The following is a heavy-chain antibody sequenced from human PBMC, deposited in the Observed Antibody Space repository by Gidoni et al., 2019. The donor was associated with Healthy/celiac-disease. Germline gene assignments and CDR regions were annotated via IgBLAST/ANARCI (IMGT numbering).Heavy chain of an antibody. CDR2: ISYDGSNK. CDR3: AKEDVPN. D-gene: IGHD6-6*01. CDR1: GFTFSSYG. V-gene: IGHV3-30*18. J-gene: IGHJ4*02. Sequence: QVQLVESGGGVVQPGRSLRLSCAASGFTFSSYGMHWVRQAPGKGLEWVAVISYDGSNKYYADSVKGRFTISRDNSKNTLYLQMNSLRAEDTAVYYCAKEDVPNWGQGTLVTVSS.